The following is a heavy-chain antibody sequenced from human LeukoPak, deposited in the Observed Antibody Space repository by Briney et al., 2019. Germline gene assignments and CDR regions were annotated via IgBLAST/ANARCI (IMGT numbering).Heavy chain of an antibody. CDR3: AKIVDGYNYTSD. J-gene: IGHJ4*02. Sequence: GRSLRLSCAASGFTFSSYAMHWVRQAPGKGLEWVAVISYDGSNKYYADSVKGRFTISRDNSKNTLYLQMNSLRAEDTAVYYCAKIVDGYNYTSDWGQGTLVTVSS. CDR2: ISYDGSNK. CDR1: GFTFSSYA. V-gene: IGHV3-30*18. D-gene: IGHD5-24*01.